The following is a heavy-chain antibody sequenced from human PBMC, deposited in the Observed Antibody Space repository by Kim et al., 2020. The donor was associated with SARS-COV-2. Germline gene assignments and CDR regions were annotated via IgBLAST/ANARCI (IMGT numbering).Heavy chain of an antibody. CDR2: ISSSSSYI. CDR1: GFTFSSYS. D-gene: IGHD2-21*02. V-gene: IGHV3-21*01. J-gene: IGHJ4*02. CDR3: ARDLGCGGDCYLFDY. Sequence: GGSLRLSCAASGFTFSSYSMNWVRQAPGKGLEWVSSISSSSSYIYYADSVKGRFTISRDNAKNSLYLQMNSLRAEDTAVYYCARDLGCGGDCYLFDYWGQGTLVTVSS.